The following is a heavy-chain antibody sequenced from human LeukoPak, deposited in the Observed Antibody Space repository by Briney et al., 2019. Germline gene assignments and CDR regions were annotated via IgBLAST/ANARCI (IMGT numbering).Heavy chain of an antibody. CDR1: GYSISSGYY. Sequence: PSETLSLTCTVSGYSISSGYYWGWIRQPPGKGLEWIGSIYHSGSTYYNPSLKSRVTISVDRSKNQFSLKLSSVTAADTAVYYCASLPGRGSSSDYWGQGTLVTVSS. CDR3: ASLPGRGSSSDY. V-gene: IGHV4-38-2*02. J-gene: IGHJ4*02. D-gene: IGHD6-6*01. CDR2: IYHSGST.